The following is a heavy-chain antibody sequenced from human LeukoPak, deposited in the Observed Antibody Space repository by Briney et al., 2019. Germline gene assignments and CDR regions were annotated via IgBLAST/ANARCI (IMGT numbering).Heavy chain of an antibody. CDR1: GFTFSSYA. J-gene: IGHJ5*02. V-gene: IGHV3-23*01. CDR2: ISGSGGST. D-gene: IGHD1-26*01. Sequence: GGSLRLSCAASGFTFSSYAMSWVRQAPGKGLEWVSAISGSGGSTYYADSVKGRFTISRDNAKNSLYLQMNSLRAEDTAVYYCAREFSGSYSKWFDPWGQGTLVTVSS. CDR3: AREFSGSYSKWFDP.